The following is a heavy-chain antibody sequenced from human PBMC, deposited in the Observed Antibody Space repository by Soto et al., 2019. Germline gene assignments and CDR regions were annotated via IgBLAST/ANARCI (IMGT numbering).Heavy chain of an antibody. Sequence: QVQLVQSGAEVKKPGASVKVSCKASGYTFTSYDINWVRQATGQGLEWMGWMNPNSGNTGYAQKFQGSVTMTRNPSISTAYMDLSGLRSEDTGVYYCAGRPDGYSYYGMGVWGQGTTVTVSS. CDR1: GYTFTSYD. CDR2: MNPNSGNT. V-gene: IGHV1-8*01. J-gene: IGHJ6*02. CDR3: AGRPDGYSYYGMGV.